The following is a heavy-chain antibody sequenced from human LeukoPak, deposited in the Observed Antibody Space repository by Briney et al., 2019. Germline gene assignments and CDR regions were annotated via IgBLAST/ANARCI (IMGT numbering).Heavy chain of an antibody. V-gene: IGHV4-34*01. D-gene: IGHD6-13*01. CDR3: ARTTEAHSWQTRYYSYYMDV. CDR2: INHSGST. CDR1: GGSFSAYY. J-gene: IGHJ6*03. Sequence: SETLSLTCAVYGGSFSAYYWSWIRQPPGKGLEWIGEINHSGSTNYNPSLKSRVVISVDTSKNQFSLKLRSVTAADTAVYYCARTTEAHSWQTRYYSYYMDVWGKGTTVTVSS.